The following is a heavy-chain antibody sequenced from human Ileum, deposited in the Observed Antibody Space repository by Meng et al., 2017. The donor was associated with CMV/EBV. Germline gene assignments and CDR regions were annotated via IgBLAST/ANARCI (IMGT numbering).Heavy chain of an antibody. CDR1: GYNFRDYG. Sequence: QVLLVQVGGEVKKTGDSVRVSCKASGYNFRDYGVTWVRQVPGQGLEWMGWIRGDNGNTNYAQKFQGRVTMTTDTFTRTAYMQLRTLRSDDSAMYYCARGKPNLVGATGFDHWGQGTLVTVSS. CDR2: IRGDNGNT. D-gene: IGHD1-26*01. CDR3: ARGKPNLVGATGFDH. J-gene: IGHJ4*02. V-gene: IGHV1-18*01.